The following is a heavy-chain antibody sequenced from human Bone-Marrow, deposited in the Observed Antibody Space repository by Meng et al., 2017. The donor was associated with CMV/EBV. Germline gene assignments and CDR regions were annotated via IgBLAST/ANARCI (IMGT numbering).Heavy chain of an antibody. Sequence: GGSLRLSCAASGFTVTDHYMNWFRQAPGKGLEWVSYISKGGPTIYYADSVKGRFTISRDNAKNSLYLQMDSLRAEDTAVYYCGGTDGRGMDVCGQGTTVTVSS. CDR1: GFTVTDHY. CDR3: GGTDGRGMDV. V-gene: IGHV3-11*01. D-gene: IGHD2-8*01. CDR2: ISKGGPTI. J-gene: IGHJ6*02.